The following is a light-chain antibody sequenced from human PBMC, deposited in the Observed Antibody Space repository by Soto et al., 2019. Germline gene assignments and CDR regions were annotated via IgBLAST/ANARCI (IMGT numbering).Light chain of an antibody. CDR3: SSYTTTDSWV. V-gene: IGLV2-14*01. CDR1: SGDVGAYKY. J-gene: IGLJ3*02. CDR2: EVS. Sequence: QSALTQPASVSGSPGQSITISCTGTSGDVGAYKYVSWYQQHPGKAPKLMISEVSNRPSGVSNRFSGSKSGNTASLTISGLQSEDDGHYYCSSYTTTDSWVFGGGTKLTVL.